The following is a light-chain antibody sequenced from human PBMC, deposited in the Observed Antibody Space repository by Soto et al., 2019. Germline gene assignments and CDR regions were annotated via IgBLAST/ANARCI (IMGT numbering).Light chain of an antibody. Sequence: NFMLTQPHSVSASPGATVTISCTGIIGSIASNYVQWYQQRPGGAPTAVIFEDDLRPSGVPDRFSGSVDSSSNSASLTISGLKTDDEAGYCCQSYDRNNHLIFGGGTKLSVL. CDR1: IGSIASNY. CDR3: QSYDRNNHLI. V-gene: IGLV6-57*02. J-gene: IGLJ2*01. CDR2: EDD.